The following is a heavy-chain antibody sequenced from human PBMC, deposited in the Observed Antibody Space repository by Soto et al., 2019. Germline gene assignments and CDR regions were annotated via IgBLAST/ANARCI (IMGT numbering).Heavy chain of an antibody. CDR2: IYSAGNT. D-gene: IGHD3-16*01. Sequence: PGGSLRLSCVASGFTFSTYSVHWVRQAPGKGLEWISIIYSAGNTYYADSVKGRFTISRDNSKNTLYLQMNSLRAEDTAVYYCARGGGGLYYYGMDVWGQGTTVTVSS. V-gene: IGHV3-66*02. CDR1: GFTFSTYS. CDR3: ARGGGGLYYYGMDV. J-gene: IGHJ6*02.